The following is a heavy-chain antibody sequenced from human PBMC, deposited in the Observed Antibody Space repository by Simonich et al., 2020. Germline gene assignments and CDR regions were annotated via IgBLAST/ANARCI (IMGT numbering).Heavy chain of an antibody. J-gene: IGHJ6*03. CDR3: ARDGLGTAYYYYMDV. CDR1: GFTFSSYW. V-gene: IGHV3-7*01. Sequence: EVQLVESGGGLVQPGGSLRLSCAASGFTFSSYWMSCVRQAPGKGLEWVANIKQEGSEKYYVDSVKGRFTISRDTAKNSLYLQMNSLRAEDTAVYYCARDGLGTAYYYYMDVWGKGTTVTVSS. D-gene: IGHD7-27*01. CDR2: IKQEGSEK.